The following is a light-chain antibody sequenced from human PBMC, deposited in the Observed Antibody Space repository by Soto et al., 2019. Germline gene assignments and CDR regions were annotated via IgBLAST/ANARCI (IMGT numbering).Light chain of an antibody. Sequence: EIVLTQSPATLSLSPGERATLSCRADQSVSSSLAWYQQKPGQPPRLLIYGASNRATGIPGRFSGSGSGTDFTLTISSLEPEDFAVYYCQHRGKGFTFGPGTKVDIK. CDR3: QHRGKGFT. CDR2: GAS. CDR1: QSVSSS. V-gene: IGKV3-11*01. J-gene: IGKJ3*01.